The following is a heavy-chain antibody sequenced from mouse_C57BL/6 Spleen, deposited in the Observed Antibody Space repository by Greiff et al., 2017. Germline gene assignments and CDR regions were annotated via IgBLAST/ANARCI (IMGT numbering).Heavy chain of an antibody. Sequence: VQLQQSGAELVKPGASVKLSCTASGFNIKDYYMHWVKQRTEQGLEWIGRIDPEDGETKYAPKFQGKATITADTSSNTAYLQLSSLTSEDTAVYYCARWQYQYYFDYWGQGTTLTVSS. CDR3: ARWQYQYYFDY. CDR2: IDPEDGET. J-gene: IGHJ2*01. V-gene: IGHV14-2*01. D-gene: IGHD6-1*01. CDR1: GFNIKDYY.